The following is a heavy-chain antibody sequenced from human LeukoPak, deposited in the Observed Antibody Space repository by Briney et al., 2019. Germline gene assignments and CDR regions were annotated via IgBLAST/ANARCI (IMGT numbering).Heavy chain of an antibody. J-gene: IGHJ4*02. CDR1: GFTVSDNY. V-gene: IGHV3-66*01. CDR2: IYSGGGT. D-gene: IGHD1-14*01. CDR3: PTGTHPGN. Sequence: GGSLRVSCAASGFTVSDNYMSWVRQAPGKGLEWMAGIYSGGGTFHADSVKGRSIISSANSKNTLYLQMNSMTVEATAVYYSPTGTHPGNWGQGTLVTVSS.